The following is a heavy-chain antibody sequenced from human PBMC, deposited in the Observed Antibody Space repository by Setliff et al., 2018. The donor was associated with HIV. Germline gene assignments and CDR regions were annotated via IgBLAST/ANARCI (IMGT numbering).Heavy chain of an antibody. CDR3: TTGQSGFWSGYPLDY. Sequence: LRLSCAASGFAFSYAWMNWVRQAPGKGLEWVGRIKSKTDGGTTDYAAPVKGRFTISRDDSKNTLYLQMNSLKTEDTAVYYCTTGQSGFWSGYPLDYWGQGTLVTVSS. V-gene: IGHV3-15*07. D-gene: IGHD3-3*01. J-gene: IGHJ4*02. CDR1: GFAFSYAW. CDR2: IKSKTDGGTT.